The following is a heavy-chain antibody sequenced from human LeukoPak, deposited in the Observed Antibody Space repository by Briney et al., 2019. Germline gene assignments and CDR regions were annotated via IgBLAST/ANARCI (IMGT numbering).Heavy chain of an antibody. J-gene: IGHJ4*02. D-gene: IGHD3-10*02. CDR3: ARGGSITMWVDY. CDR2: ISYDGSNK. V-gene: IGHV3-30*04. Sequence: SGGSLRLSCAASGFTFSSYAMHWVRQAPGKGLEWVAVISYDGSNKYYADSVKGRFTISRDNSKNTLYLQMNSLRAEDTAVYYSARGGSITMWVDYWGQGTLVTVSS. CDR1: GFTFSSYA.